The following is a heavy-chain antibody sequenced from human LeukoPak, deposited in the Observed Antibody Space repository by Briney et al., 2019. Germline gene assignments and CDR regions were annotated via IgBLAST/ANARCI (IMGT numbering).Heavy chain of an antibody. D-gene: IGHD6-13*01. CDR2: IIPILGIA. CDR1: GYTFTSYG. Sequence: SVKVSCKASGYTFTSYGISWVRQAPGQGLEWMGRIIPILGIANYAQKFQGRVTITADKSTSTAYMELSSQRSEDTAVYYCARVPGIAAAGIDYWGQGTLVTVSS. V-gene: IGHV1-69*04. J-gene: IGHJ4*02. CDR3: ARVPGIAAAGIDY.